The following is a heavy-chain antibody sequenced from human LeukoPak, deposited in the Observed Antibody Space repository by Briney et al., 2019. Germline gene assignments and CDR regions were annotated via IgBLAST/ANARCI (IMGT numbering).Heavy chain of an antibody. J-gene: IGHJ4*02. CDR1: GFTFSSYG. CDR2: ISYDGSNK. D-gene: IGHD5-18*01. CDR3: AKEGLTAMAIRFDC. V-gene: IGHV3-30*18. Sequence: GGSLRLSCAASGFTFSSYGMHWVRQAPGKGLEWVAVISYDGSNKYYADSVKGRFTISRDNSKNTLYLQMNSLRAEDTAVYYCAKEGLTAMAIRFDCWGQGTLVTVSS.